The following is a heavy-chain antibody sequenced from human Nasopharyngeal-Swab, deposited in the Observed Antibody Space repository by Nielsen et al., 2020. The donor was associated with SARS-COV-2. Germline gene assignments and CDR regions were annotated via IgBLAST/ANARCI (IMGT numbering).Heavy chain of an antibody. Sequence: VRQAPGKGLEWVSAISGSGGSTYYADSVKGRFTISRDNSKNTLYLQVNSLRAEDTAVYYCAKEPIVTMIVVVIDTYFDYWGQGTLVTVSS. CDR2: ISGSGGST. D-gene: IGHD3-22*01. CDR3: AKEPIVTMIVVVIDTYFDY. J-gene: IGHJ4*02. V-gene: IGHV3-23*01.